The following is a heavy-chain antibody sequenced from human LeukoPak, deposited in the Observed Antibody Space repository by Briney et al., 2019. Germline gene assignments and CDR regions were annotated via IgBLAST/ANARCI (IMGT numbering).Heavy chain of an antibody. D-gene: IGHD1-14*01. CDR3: ARFPGGAEYRHYYYMDV. CDR2: IYYSDST. J-gene: IGHJ6*03. V-gene: IGHV4-59*01. CDR1: GGSINNYF. Sequence: SEILSLTCTVSGGSINNYFWSWIRQPPGKGLECIAYIYYSDSTNYKPSLKSRVTVSVDTSKNQFSLKLSSVTAADTAVYYCARFPGGAEYRHYYYMDVWGTGTTVTVSS.